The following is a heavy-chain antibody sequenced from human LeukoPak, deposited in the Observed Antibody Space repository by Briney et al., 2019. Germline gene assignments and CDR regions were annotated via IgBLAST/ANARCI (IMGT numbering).Heavy chain of an antibody. Sequence: SETLSLTCAVSGGSISSNNWWGWVRQPPGKGLEWIGEIYHSGSPNYNPSLKSRVTISVDTSKNQFSLKLSSVTAADTAVYYCASYYDRLGWFDPWGQGTLVTVSS. CDR1: GGSISSNNW. D-gene: IGHD3-22*01. CDR3: ASYYDRLGWFDP. CDR2: IYHSGSP. V-gene: IGHV4-4*02. J-gene: IGHJ5*02.